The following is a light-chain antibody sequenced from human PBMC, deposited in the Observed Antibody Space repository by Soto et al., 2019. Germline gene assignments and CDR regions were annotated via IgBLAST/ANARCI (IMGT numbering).Light chain of an antibody. J-gene: IGLJ1*01. Sequence: QSVLTQPASVSGSPGQSITISCTGTSSDVGGYHYVSWYQQHLGKAPKLLIYEVSNRPSGFSNRFSGSKSGNTASLTISGLQAEFVADYFCSSYGSTRTRYVFGAWTKVTVL. CDR3: SSYGSTRTRYV. CDR2: EVS. V-gene: IGLV2-14*01. CDR1: SSDVGGYHY.